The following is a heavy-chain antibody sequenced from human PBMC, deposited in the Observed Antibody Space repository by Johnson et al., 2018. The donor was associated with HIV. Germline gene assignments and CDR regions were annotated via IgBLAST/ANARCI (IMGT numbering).Heavy chain of an antibody. CDR2: IYTDGKT. CDR1: GFIVSDTD. D-gene: IGHD2-15*01. Sequence: EVQLVESGGGLIQPGGSLRLSCAVSGFIVSDTDMAWVRQAPGKGLEWVSVIYTDGKTYYADSVRGRFTISRASSNNTLYVQMNDLRAEDTALYYCATGSLVVVGADGLIQLHDAFDIWGRGTKVTVSS. CDR3: ATGSLVVVGADGLIQLHDAFDI. V-gene: IGHV3-53*01. J-gene: IGHJ3*02.